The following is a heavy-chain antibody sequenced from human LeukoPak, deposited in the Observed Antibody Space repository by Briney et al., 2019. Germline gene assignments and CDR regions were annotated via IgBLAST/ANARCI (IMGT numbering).Heavy chain of an antibody. CDR2: IFPGDSDA. CDR3: ARRGNLYYGMDV. Sequence: GEPLKISCKGSGYSFPSYWIAWVRQMPGKGLEWMGIIFPGDSDARYSPSFQGQVTISVDRSISTAYLQWSSLKASDTAIYYCARRGNLYYGMDVWGQGTTVTVSS. J-gene: IGHJ6*02. V-gene: IGHV5-51*01. D-gene: IGHD3-10*01. CDR1: GYSFPSYW.